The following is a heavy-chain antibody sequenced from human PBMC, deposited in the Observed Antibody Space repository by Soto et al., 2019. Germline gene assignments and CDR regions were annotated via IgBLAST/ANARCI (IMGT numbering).Heavy chain of an antibody. CDR2: IYYSGST. V-gene: IGHV4-31*03. Sequence: QVQLQESGPGLVKPSQTLSLTCTVSGGSISSGGYYWSWIRQHPGKGLEWIGYIYYSGSTYYNPSLKSRVTTSVDTSKNQFSLKLSSVTAADPAVYYCARGRTSSPTPGDYWGQGTLVTVSS. CDR1: GGSISSGGYY. J-gene: IGHJ4*02. D-gene: IGHD2-2*01. CDR3: ARGRTSSPTPGDY.